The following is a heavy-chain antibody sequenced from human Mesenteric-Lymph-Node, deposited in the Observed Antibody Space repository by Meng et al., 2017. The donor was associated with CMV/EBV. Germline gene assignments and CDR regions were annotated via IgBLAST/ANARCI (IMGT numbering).Heavy chain of an antibody. CDR1: GFTFNVFG. V-gene: IGHV3-30*02. D-gene: IGHD2-8*02. Sequence: GESLKISCATSGFTFNVFGMHWVRQAPGKGLEWVAFIGLDDTDRQYADSVEGRFTITRDNAKSTLHLQMNTLRNDDTAVYYCVKDTGRGDYWGQGTLVTVS. CDR3: VKDTGRGDY. J-gene: IGHJ4*02. CDR2: IGLDDTDR.